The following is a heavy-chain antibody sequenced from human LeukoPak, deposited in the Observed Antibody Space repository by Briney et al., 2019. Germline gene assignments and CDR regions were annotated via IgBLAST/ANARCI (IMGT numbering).Heavy chain of an antibody. V-gene: IGHV4-59*08. D-gene: IGHD6-19*01. J-gene: IGHJ3*02. CDR2: LYYSGST. CDR1: GGSISGYS. Sequence: SETLSLTCTVSGGSISGYSWSWIRQPPGKGLEWIGYLYYSGSTNYNPSLKSRVTMSVDTSKTHFSLRLSSVTAADTAVYYCARPSYPAVAGKSDAFDIWGQGTMVTVSS. CDR3: ARPSYPAVAGKSDAFDI.